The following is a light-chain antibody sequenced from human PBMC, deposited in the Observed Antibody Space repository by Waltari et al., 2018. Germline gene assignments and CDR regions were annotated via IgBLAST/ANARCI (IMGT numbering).Light chain of an antibody. Sequence: DIQMTQSPSTLSASVGDRVTITCRASQSIGSWLAWYQQKPGKAPKLLIYEATSLESGVPDRFSGSGSGTDFTLTISSLQAEDVAVYYCQQSYTTPYTFGQGTKVEIK. CDR1: QSIGSW. J-gene: IGKJ2*01. CDR3: QQSYTTPYT. V-gene: IGKV1-5*03. CDR2: EAT.